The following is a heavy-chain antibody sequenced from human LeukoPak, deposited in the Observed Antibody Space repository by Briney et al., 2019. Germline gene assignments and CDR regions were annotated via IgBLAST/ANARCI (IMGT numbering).Heavy chain of an antibody. J-gene: IGHJ4*02. CDR2: ISSSSSSK. CDR3: ARSDILTGYSFDY. CDR1: GFTFSSYS. V-gene: IGHV3-48*04. Sequence: GGSLRLSCAASGFTFSSYSMNWVRQAPGKGLEWVSYISSSSSSKYYADSVKGRFTISRDNAKNSLYLQMNSLRAEDTAVYYCARSDILTGYSFDYWGQGTLVTVSS. D-gene: IGHD3-9*01.